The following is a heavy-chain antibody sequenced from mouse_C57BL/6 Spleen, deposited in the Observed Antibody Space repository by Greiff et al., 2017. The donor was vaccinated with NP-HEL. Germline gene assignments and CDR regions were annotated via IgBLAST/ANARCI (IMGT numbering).Heavy chain of an antibody. J-gene: IGHJ1*03. CDR3: TGGNYLYFDV. Sequence: VQLQQSGAELVRPGASVTLSCKASGYTFTDYEMHWVKQTPVHGLEWIGAIDPETGGTAYNQKFKGKAILTADNTSSTAYMELRSLTSEDSAVYYCTGGNYLYFDVWGTGTTVTVSS. CDR1: GYTFTDYE. CDR2: IDPETGGT. V-gene: IGHV1-15*01. D-gene: IGHD2-1*01.